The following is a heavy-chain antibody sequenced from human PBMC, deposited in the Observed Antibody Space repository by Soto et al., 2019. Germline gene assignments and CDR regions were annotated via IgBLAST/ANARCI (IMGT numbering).Heavy chain of an antibody. Sequence: QVQLVESGGGVVQPGRSLRLSCAASGFTFSNYGMHWVRQAPGKGLEWVAVIWYDGSTKYYADSVKGRFTISRDNSNNTLYLQMNSLRGEDTAVYYCAKGEPWFDPWGQGTLVTVSS. CDR2: IWYDGSTK. CDR1: GFTFSNYG. D-gene: IGHD1-1*01. J-gene: IGHJ5*02. V-gene: IGHV3-33*06. CDR3: AKGEPWFDP.